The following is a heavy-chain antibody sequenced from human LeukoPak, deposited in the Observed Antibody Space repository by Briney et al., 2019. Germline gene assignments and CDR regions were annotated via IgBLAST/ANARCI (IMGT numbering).Heavy chain of an antibody. Sequence: GGSLRLSCAASGCTFSSHVRSWVRQAPEKGLEWVSAITTGGGGTYYADSVKGRLTISRENSKNTLYLQMNSLRAEDTAIYYCAKDVTAPGDYWGQGTLVTVSS. D-gene: IGHD5-18*01. V-gene: IGHV3-23*01. CDR2: ITTGGGGT. J-gene: IGHJ4*02. CDR1: GCTFSSHV. CDR3: AKDVTAPGDY.